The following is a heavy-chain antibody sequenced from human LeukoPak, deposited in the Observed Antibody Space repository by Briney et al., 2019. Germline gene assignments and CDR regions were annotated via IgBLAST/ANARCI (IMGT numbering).Heavy chain of an antibody. Sequence: PSETLSLTCSVSGASIKTYYWCWVRQSPGKGLEWLAYIYYGGSINYNPSPSLTRRLTISVDTSKSQFSLELTSVTAADTAVYYCARAGIRYSSSWFGIDSWGQGTLVAVSS. CDR1: GASIKTYY. V-gene: IGHV4-59*01. J-gene: IGHJ4*02. D-gene: IGHD6-13*01. CDR3: ARAGIRYSSSWFGIDS. CDR2: IYYGGSI.